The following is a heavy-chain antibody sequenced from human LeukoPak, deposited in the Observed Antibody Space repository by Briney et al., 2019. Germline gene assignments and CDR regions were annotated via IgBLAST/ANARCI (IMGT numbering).Heavy chain of an antibody. CDR1: GFTFSNYW. D-gene: IGHD3-22*01. Sequence: GGSLRLSCAASGFTFSNYWMIWVRQAPGKGLEWVGNIKQDGSVNRYADSVRGRFTISRDNAKNTLYLQMNSPRAEDTAVYYCARISYDSSGYYDYWGQGTLVTVSS. V-gene: IGHV3-7*02. J-gene: IGHJ4*02. CDR2: IKQDGSVN. CDR3: ARISYDSSGYYDY.